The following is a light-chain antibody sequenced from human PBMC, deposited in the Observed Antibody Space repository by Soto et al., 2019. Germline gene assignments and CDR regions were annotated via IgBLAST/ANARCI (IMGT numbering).Light chain of an antibody. Sequence: DIQMTQSPSTLSASVGDRVTITCRASQSISVWLAWYQQKPGKAPKLLIYKASTLKTGVPSRFSGSGSGTEFTLTISSLQPDDFATYYCQQYNNYWTFGHGTRVDIK. CDR1: QSISVW. V-gene: IGKV1-5*03. J-gene: IGKJ1*01. CDR3: QQYNNYWT. CDR2: KAS.